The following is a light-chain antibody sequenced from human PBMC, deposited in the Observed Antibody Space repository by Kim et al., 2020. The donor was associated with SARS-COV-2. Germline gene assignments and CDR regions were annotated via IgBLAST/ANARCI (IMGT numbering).Light chain of an antibody. V-gene: IGKV1-9*01. J-gene: IGKJ1*01. CDR2: AAS. CDR3: QQLNSYLRT. Sequence: DIQLTQPPSFLSASVGDRVTITCRASQGISSYLAWYQQKPGKVPKLLIYAASTLQSGVPSRFSGSGSGTEFTLTISSLQPEDFATYYCQQLNSYLRTFGQGTKVDIK. CDR1: QGISSY.